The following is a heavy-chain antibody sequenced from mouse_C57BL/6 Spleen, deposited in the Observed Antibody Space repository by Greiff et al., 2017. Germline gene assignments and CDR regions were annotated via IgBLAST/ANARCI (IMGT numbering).Heavy chain of an antibody. J-gene: IGHJ4*01. CDR1: GYTFTSYG. V-gene: IGHV1-81*01. D-gene: IGHD2-4*01. CDR3: AFDYSYAMDY. Sequence: QVHVKQSGAELARPGASVKLSCKASGYTFTSYGISWVKQRTGQGLEWIGEIYPRSGNTYYNEKFKGKATLTADKSSSTAYMELRSLTSEDSAVYFCAFDYSYAMDYWGQGTSVTVSS. CDR2: IYPRSGNT.